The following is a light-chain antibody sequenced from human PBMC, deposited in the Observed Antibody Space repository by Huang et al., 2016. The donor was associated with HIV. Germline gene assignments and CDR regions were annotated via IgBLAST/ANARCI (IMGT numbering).Light chain of an antibody. Sequence: DIQMTQSPSSLSASVGDRVTITCRASQNIAIYVNWYQQTPGEAPELLIYAASNLQSGVPSRFSGSGSGTDFTLTISRLQPEDFICYFCQQSYNTPYTFGQGTKLEIK. V-gene: IGKV1-39*01. J-gene: IGKJ2*01. CDR1: QNIAIY. CDR3: QQSYNTPYT. CDR2: AAS.